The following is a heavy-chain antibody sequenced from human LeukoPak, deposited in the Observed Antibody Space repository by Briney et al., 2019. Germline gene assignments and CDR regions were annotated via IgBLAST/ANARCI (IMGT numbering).Heavy chain of an antibody. CDR3: ARSYYYDSSAH. D-gene: IGHD3-22*01. J-gene: IGHJ4*02. CDR2: IYYSGST. V-gene: IGHV4-39*01. Sequence: SETLSLSCTVSGGSISSSSYYWGWIRQPPGKGLEWIGSIYYSGSTYYNPSLKRRVTISVDTSKNQFSLKLSSVTAADTAVYYCARSYYYDSSAHWGQGTLVSVSS. CDR1: GGSISSSSYY.